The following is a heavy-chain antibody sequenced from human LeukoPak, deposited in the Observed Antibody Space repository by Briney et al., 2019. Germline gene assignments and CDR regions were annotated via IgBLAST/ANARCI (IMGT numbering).Heavy chain of an antibody. CDR1: GFTFTTFG. Sequence: GGSLRLSCAASGFTFTTFGIHWVRQAPGKGLEWVAAISPDGSIEYYTDSVKGRFTISRDNSKNMIYLQMNSLRGEDSAVYYCAKINNDDDYWGQGTLVTVSS. D-gene: IGHD1/OR15-1a*01. CDR3: AKINNDDDY. J-gene: IGHJ4*02. CDR2: ISPDGSIE. V-gene: IGHV3-30*18.